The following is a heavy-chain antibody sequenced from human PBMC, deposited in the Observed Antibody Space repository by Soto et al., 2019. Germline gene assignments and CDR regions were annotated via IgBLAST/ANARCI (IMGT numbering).Heavy chain of an antibody. CDR1: GFTFSSYG. D-gene: IGHD3-10*01. CDR3: ARRIRNLEGQGENFFDY. V-gene: IGHV3-33*01. Sequence: QVQLVESGGGVVQPGRSLRLSCAASGFTFSSYGMHWVRQAPGKGLEWVAVIWYDGSNKYYADSVKGRFTISRDNSKNTLYLQMNSLRAEDSAVYYCARRIRNLEGQGENFFDYWGQGTLVTVSS. J-gene: IGHJ4*02. CDR2: IWYDGSNK.